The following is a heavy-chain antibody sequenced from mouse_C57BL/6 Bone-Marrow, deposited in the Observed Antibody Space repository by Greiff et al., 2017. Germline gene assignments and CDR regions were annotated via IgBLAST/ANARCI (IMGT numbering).Heavy chain of an antibody. Sequence: QVQLQQSGAELVRPGASVKMSCKASGYTFTSYIMHWVKQTPRQGLEWNGAIYPGNGDTSYNQKFKGKATLTVDKSSSTAYMQLSSLTSEDSAVYFCARGMGYGNYWYFDVWGTGTTVTVSA. CDR3: ARGMGYGNYWYFDV. CDR1: GYTFTSYI. J-gene: IGHJ1*03. D-gene: IGHD2-1*01. V-gene: IGHV1-12*01. CDR2: IYPGNGDT.